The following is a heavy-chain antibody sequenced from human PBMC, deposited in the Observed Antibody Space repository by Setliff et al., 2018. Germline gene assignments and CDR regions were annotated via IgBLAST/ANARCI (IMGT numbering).Heavy chain of an antibody. Sequence: GGSLRLSCAASGFTFSDYYMNWIRQAPGKGLESVSYISSSGSTIYYADSVKGRFTTSRDNSKNTLSLQMNSLRAEDTAVYYCARAFYYDFWTFDYWGQGTLVTVSS. CDR1: GFTFSDYY. CDR2: ISSSGSTI. V-gene: IGHV3-11*01. J-gene: IGHJ4*02. D-gene: IGHD3-3*01. CDR3: ARAFYYDFWTFDY.